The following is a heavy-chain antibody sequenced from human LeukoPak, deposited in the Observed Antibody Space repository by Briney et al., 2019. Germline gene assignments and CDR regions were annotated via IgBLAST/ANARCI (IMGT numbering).Heavy chain of an antibody. D-gene: IGHD6-19*01. CDR3: ARDIQTVAGSSSNFDY. CDR1: GFTFSSYS. J-gene: IGHJ4*02. V-gene: IGHV3-21*01. CDR2: ISSSSSYI. Sequence: GGSLRLSCAASGFTFSSYSMNWVRQAPGKGLEWVSSISSSSSYIYYADSVKGRFTISRDNAKNSLYLQMNSLRAEDTAVYYCARDIQTVAGSSSNFDYWGQETLVTVSS.